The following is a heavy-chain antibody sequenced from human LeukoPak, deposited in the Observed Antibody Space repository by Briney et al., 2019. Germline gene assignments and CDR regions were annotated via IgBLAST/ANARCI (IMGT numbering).Heavy chain of an antibody. CDR1: GYSFTSYW. Sequence: GESLKTSCKGSGYSFTSYWIGWVRQMPGKGLEWMGIIYPGDSDTRYSPSFQGQVTISADKSISTAYLQWSSLKASDTAMYYCASSLYCGGDCYPAYDAFDIWGQGTMVTVSS. D-gene: IGHD2-21*02. CDR2: IYPGDSDT. V-gene: IGHV5-51*01. CDR3: ASSLYCGGDCYPAYDAFDI. J-gene: IGHJ3*02.